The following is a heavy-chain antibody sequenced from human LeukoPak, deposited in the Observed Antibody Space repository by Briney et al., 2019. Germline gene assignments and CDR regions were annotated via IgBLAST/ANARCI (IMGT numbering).Heavy chain of an antibody. CDR1: GFTFSTYD. Sequence: PGGSLRLSCAASGFTFSTYDMNWVRQAPGKGLEWVSYISSSSSTIYHADSVKGRFTISRDNAKNSLYLQMNSLRAEDTAVYYCARARGTDIDYWGQGTLVTVS. J-gene: IGHJ4*02. V-gene: IGHV3-48*04. CDR2: ISSSSSTI. D-gene: IGHD2-8*02. CDR3: ARARGTDIDY.